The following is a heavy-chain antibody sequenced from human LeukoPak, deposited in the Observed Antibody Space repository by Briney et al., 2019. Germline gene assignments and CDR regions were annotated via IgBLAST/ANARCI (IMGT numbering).Heavy chain of an antibody. CDR2: VHLDGRT. V-gene: IGHV4-4*02. Sequence: SETLSLTCGVSGGSVINTNWWTWVRQPPGKGLEWIGEVHLDGRTNYNPSLESRLTMSVDVSENQVSLKLTSVTAADTAVYYCAREGGFYRPLDYSGQGTLDTVSS. CDR3: AREGGFYRPLDY. J-gene: IGHJ4*02. D-gene: IGHD3-3*01. CDR1: GGSVINTNW.